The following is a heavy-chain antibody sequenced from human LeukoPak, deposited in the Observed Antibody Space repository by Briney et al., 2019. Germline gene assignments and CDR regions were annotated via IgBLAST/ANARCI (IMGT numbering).Heavy chain of an antibody. D-gene: IGHD2-15*01. CDR1: GFTFDNYA. Sequence: GGSLRLSCAASGFTFDNYATSWVRQAPGKGLEWVSTIRSNGDTTYYADSVKGRFTISRDNSKNTLYLQMNGLRADDTAVYYCAKDRTPLTVVVSHFNYWGQGTLVSVSS. V-gene: IGHV3-23*01. J-gene: IGHJ4*02. CDR2: IRSNGDTT. CDR3: AKDRTPLTVVVSHFNY.